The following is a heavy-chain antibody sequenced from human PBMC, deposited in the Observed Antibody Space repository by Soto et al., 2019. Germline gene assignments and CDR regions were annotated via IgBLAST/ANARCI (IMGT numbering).Heavy chain of an antibody. CDR2: ISGSGGST. V-gene: IGHV3-23*01. D-gene: IGHD2-2*01. CDR3: AKDTSWEGTTIV. J-gene: IGHJ4*02. Sequence: HPGGSLRLSCAASGFTFSSYAMSWVRQAPGKRLEWVSAISGSGGSTYYADSVKGRSTISRDNSKNTLYLQMNSLRAEDTAVYYCAKDTSWEGTTIVWGQGTLVTVSS. CDR1: GFTFSSYA.